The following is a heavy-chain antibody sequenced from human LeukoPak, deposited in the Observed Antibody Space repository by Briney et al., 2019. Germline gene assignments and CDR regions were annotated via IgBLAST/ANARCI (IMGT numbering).Heavy chain of an antibody. V-gene: IGHV4-39*07. CDR2: IYYSGST. D-gene: IGHD2-15*01. J-gene: IGHJ5*02. CDR3: AREPSKACSGGSCYP. Sequence: SETLSLTCTVSGGSISSSSYYWGWIRQPPGKGLEWIGSIYYSGSTYYNPSLKSRVTISVDTSKNQFSLKLSSVTAADTAVYYCAREPSKACSGGSCYPWGQGTLVTVSS. CDR1: GGSISSSSYY.